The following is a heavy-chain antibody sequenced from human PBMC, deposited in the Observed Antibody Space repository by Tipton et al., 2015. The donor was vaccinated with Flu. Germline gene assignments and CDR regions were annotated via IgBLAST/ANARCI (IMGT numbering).Heavy chain of an antibody. CDR3: ASWGDAVLAPDGSQH. CDR1: GFTFSTYW. J-gene: IGHJ1*01. V-gene: IGHV3-7*03. CDR2: IRHDGSEK. D-gene: IGHD6-13*01. Sequence: SLRLSCAASGFTFSTYWMSWLRQAPGKGLEWVAHIRHDGSEKYYVDSVKGRFTISRDNAENSLSLQMNSLRAEDTAVYYCASWGDAVLAPDGSQHWGQGTLVTVS.